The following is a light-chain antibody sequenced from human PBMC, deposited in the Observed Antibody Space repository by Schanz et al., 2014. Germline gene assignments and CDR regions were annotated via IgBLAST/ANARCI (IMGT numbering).Light chain of an antibody. J-gene: IGKJ3*01. CDR2: GAS. V-gene: IGKV3-20*01. CDR3: CSARNI. Sequence: EIVLTQSPGTLSLSPGERATLSCRASQSLSSDYLAWYQQPPGQAPSLLIYGASSRATGTPDGFSGSGYGTDLALPIIRMQHEDDEVYYCCSARNIFGPXTKVDVK. CDR1: QSLSSDY.